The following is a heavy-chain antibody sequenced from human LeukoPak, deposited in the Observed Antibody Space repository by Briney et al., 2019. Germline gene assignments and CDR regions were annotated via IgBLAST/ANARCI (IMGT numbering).Heavy chain of an antibody. CDR1: GGSFSGYY. V-gene: IGHV4-34*01. Sequence: PSETLSLTCAVYGGSFSGYYWSWIRQPPGKGLEWIGEINHSGSTNYNLSLKSRVTISIDTSKNQFSLKLSSVTAADTAVYYCARDTSLGYCSGGSCPTDYWGQGTLVTVSS. CDR3: ARDTSLGYCSGGSCPTDY. D-gene: IGHD2-15*01. CDR2: INHSGST. J-gene: IGHJ4*02.